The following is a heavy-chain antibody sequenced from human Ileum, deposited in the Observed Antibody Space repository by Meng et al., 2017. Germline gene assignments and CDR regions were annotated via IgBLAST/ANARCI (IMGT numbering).Heavy chain of an antibody. CDR1: GDSVSSDTGA. J-gene: IGHJ4*02. Sequence: HVQLQQSGPGLVKPSQTLPLTCAIPGDSVSSDTGAWNWIRQSPSRGLEWLGRTYYRSRWYNNYAVSVKSRITINPDTSKNQFSLQLNSVTPDDTAVYYCAGKDWGEGLDFWDQGTLVTVSS. D-gene: IGHD7-27*01. V-gene: IGHV6-1*01. CDR2: TYYRSRWYN. CDR3: AGKDWGEGLDF.